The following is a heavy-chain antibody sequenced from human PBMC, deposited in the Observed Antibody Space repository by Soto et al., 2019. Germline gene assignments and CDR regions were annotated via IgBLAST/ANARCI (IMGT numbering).Heavy chain of an antibody. CDR2: ISYDGSNK. Sequence: QVQLVESGGGVVQPGRSLRLSCAASGFTFSSYGMHWVRQAPGKGLEWVAVISYDGSNKYYVDSVKGRFTISRDNSKNTLYLQMNSLRAEDTAVYYCAKGGRLGSGNYYNPYYFDYWGQGTLVIVSS. D-gene: IGHD3-10*01. CDR3: AKGGRLGSGNYYNPYYFDY. J-gene: IGHJ4*02. CDR1: GFTFSSYG. V-gene: IGHV3-30*18.